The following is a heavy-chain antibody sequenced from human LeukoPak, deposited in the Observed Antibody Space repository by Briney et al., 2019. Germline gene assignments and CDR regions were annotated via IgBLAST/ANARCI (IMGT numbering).Heavy chain of an antibody. Sequence: GGSLRLSCAASGFTVSSDYISWVRQAPGKGLEWVSVIYSGGSTYYADSVKGRFTISRDNSKNTLYLQMNSLRAEDTAVYYCARFNLGYCSSTSCYTSGYFDYWGQGTLVTVSS. CDR1: GFTVSSDY. D-gene: IGHD2-2*02. V-gene: IGHV3-53*01. CDR2: IYSGGST. CDR3: ARFNLGYCSSTSCYTSGYFDY. J-gene: IGHJ4*02.